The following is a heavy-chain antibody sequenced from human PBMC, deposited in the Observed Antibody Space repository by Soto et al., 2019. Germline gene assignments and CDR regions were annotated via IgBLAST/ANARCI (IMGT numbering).Heavy chain of an antibody. CDR1: GFTFSSYW. CDR2: INSDGSTT. CDR3: ARATLLLRFDP. V-gene: IGHV3-74*01. D-gene: IGHD3-22*01. Sequence: SGGSLRLSCAASGFTFSSYWMHWVRQAPGKGLVWVSRINSDGSTTSYADSVKGRFTISRDNAKNTLYLQMNSLRAEDTAVYYCARATLLLRFDPWGQGTLVTVSS. J-gene: IGHJ5*02.